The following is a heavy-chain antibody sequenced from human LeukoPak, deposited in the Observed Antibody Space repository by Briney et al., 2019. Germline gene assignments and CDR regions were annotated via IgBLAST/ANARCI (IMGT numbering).Heavy chain of an antibody. Sequence: GFLRLSCAASGFTFSSYWMSWVRQAPGKGLEGVANIKQDGREKYYVDSVKGRFTISRDNAKNSLYLQMNSLRAEDTAVYYCARDLGTGTLDYWGQGTLVTVSS. J-gene: IGHJ4*02. CDR1: GFTFSSYW. CDR2: IKQDGREK. D-gene: IGHD1-7*01. V-gene: IGHV3-7*01. CDR3: ARDLGTGTLDY.